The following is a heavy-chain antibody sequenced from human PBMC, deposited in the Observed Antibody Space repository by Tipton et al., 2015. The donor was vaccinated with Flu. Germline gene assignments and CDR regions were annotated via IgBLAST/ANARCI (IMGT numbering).Heavy chain of an antibody. D-gene: IGHD1-1*01. Sequence: QVQLVQSGAEVKKPGASVKVSCKASGYTFTSNDINWVRQATGQGLEWMGWMNPNSGNTSYAQKFQGRVTMTRNTSISTAYMELSSLRSEDTAVYYCARGESLAGLYYFDYWGQGTHVTVSS. CDR1: GYTFTSND. J-gene: IGHJ4*02. V-gene: IGHV1-8*01. CDR3: ARGESLAGLYYFDY. CDR2: MNPNSGNT.